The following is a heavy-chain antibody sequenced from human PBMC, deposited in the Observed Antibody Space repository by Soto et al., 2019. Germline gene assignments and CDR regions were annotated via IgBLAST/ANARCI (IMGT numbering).Heavy chain of an antibody. V-gene: IGHV4-38-2*01. J-gene: IGHJ4*02. CDR1: GYSITNGYY. CDR3: ARVKLAGRGSFHD. CDR2: IYHSGNT. D-gene: IGHD3-3*02. Sequence: SETLSLTCAVSGYSITNGYYWGWIRQPPGKGLEWIGSIYHSGNTYYNPSLKTRVTLSIDTSKNQFSLKLRSVTAADTAMYYCARVKLAGRGSFHDWGQGTLVTVSS.